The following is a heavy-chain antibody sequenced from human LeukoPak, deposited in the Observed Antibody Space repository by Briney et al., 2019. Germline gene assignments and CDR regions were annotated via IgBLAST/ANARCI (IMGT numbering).Heavy chain of an antibody. CDR1: GASISSYY. V-gene: IGHV4-59*12. Sequence: SETLSLTCTVSGASISSYYWTWIRQPPGKGLEWIGYIHYSGETKCNPSLKSRVTISVDKSKNQFSVKSNSVTAADTAVYYCARQLSSWSVGGAFDIWGQGTMVTVSS. J-gene: IGHJ3*02. CDR3: ARQLSSWSVGGAFDI. CDR2: IHYSGET. D-gene: IGHD1-26*01.